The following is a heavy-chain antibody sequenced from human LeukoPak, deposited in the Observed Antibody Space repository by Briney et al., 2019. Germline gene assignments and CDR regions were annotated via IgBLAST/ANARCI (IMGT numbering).Heavy chain of an antibody. D-gene: IGHD6-13*01. CDR2: ISAYNGKT. Sequence: GASVKVSCKASGYTFSSYGISWVRQAPGQGLEWMGWISAYNGKTKYAQKLQGRVTMTTETSTSTAYMELRSLRSDDTAVYYCARDRQQLVWENWFDPWGQGTLVTVSS. V-gene: IGHV1-18*01. CDR3: ARDRQQLVWENWFDP. CDR1: GYTFSSYG. J-gene: IGHJ5*02.